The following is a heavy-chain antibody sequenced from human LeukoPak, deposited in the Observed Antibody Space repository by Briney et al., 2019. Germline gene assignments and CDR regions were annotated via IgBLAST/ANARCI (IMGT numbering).Heavy chain of an antibody. CDR1: GGTFSSYA. V-gene: IGHV1-69*05. CDR3: ARGEYYYDSSGYYFGAFDI. Sequence: SVKVSCKASGGTFSSYAISWVRQAPGQGLEWMGGIIPILGTANYAQKFQGRVTITTDESTSAAYMELSSLRSEDTAVYYCARGEYYYDSSGYYFGAFDIWGQGTMVTVSS. D-gene: IGHD3-22*01. CDR2: IIPILGTA. J-gene: IGHJ3*02.